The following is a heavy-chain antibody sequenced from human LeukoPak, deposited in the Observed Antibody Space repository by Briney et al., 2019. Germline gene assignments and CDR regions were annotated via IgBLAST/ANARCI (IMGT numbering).Heavy chain of an antibody. V-gene: IGHV3-66*01. J-gene: IGHJ4*02. CDR2: IYSGGST. CDR3: ARGTGPIDY. Sequence: GGSLRLSRAASGFTVSSNYMSWVRQAPGKGLEWVSVIYSGGSTYYADSVKGRFTISRDNSKNTLYLQMNSLRAEDTAVYYCARGTGPIDYWGQGTLVTVSS. CDR1: GFTVSSNY.